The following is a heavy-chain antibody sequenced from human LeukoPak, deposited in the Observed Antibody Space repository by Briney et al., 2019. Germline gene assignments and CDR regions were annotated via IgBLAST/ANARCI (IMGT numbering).Heavy chain of an antibody. V-gene: IGHV1-18*01. J-gene: IGHJ4*02. CDR2: ISAYNGNT. D-gene: IGHD6-19*01. CDR3: ARDAGSGWFRGTPDY. CDR1: GYTFTSYG. Sequence: GASVKVSCKASGYTFTSYGISWVQQAPGQGLEWMGWISAYNGNTNYAQKLQGRVTMTTDTSTSTAYMELRSLRSDDTAVYYCARDAGSGWFRGTPDYWGQGTLVTVSS.